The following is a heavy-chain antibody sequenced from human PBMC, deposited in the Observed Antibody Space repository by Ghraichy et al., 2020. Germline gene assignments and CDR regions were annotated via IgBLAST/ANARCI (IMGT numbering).Heavy chain of an antibody. V-gene: IGHV4-39*01. CDR3: ARHGPDLSTYAFDI. J-gene: IGHJ3*02. Sequence: SETLSLTCIVSGGSISSSSHYWGWIRQPPGKGLECIGSIYYSGITYYNPSLKSRVTISVDTSKNQFSLKLSSVTAADTAVYYCARHGPDLSTYAFDIWGQGTMVIVSS. D-gene: IGHD3-3*02. CDR2: IYYSGIT. CDR1: GGSISSSSHY.